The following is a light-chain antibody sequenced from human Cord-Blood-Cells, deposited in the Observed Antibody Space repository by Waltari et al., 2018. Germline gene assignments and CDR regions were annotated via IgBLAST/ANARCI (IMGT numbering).Light chain of an antibody. CDR2: EGS. V-gene: IGLV2-23*03. Sequence: QSALTQPASVSGSPGQSITISCTGTSSDVGSYNLVSWYQQHPGKAPKLMIYEGSKRPSGGSNRFSGSKSGNTASLTISGLQAEDEADYYCCSYAGSSTFAVFGGGTKLTVL. CDR3: CSYAGSSTFAV. J-gene: IGLJ3*02. CDR1: SSDVGSYNL.